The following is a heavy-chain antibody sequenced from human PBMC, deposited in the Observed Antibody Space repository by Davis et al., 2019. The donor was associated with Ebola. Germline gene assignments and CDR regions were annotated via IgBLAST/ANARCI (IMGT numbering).Heavy chain of an antibody. CDR1: GFIFTNYA. D-gene: IGHD4-17*01. Sequence: PGGSLRLSCATSGFIFTNYAMNWVRQAPGGGLEWVSALSPDGSYRIYADSVKGRFTVSRDNSKRIVYLQMNTLRADDTAVYFCAKGGHVDYGASWGQGSLVTVSS. J-gene: IGHJ5*02. CDR3: AKGGHVDYGAS. V-gene: IGHV3-23*01. CDR2: LSPDGSYR.